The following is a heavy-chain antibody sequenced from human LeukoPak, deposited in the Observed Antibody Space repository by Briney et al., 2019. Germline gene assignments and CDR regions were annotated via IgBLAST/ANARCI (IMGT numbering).Heavy chain of an antibody. J-gene: IGHJ4*02. CDR3: ARVVAVADHFDY. CDR1: GYTFTSYY. V-gene: IGHV1-46*01. D-gene: IGHD6-19*01. CDR2: INPSGGST. Sequence: GASVTVSCKASGYTFTSYYMHWVRQAPGQGLEWMGIINPSGGSTSYAQKFQGRVTMTRDTSTSTVYMELSSLRSEDTAVYYCARVVAVADHFDYWGQGTLVTVSS.